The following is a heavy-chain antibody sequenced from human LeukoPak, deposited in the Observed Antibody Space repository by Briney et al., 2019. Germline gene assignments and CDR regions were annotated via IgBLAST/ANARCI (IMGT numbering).Heavy chain of an antibody. D-gene: IGHD2-2*01. CDR1: GFTFSSYS. CDR2: IRSSSSTI. V-gene: IGHV3-48*01. J-gene: IGHJ3*02. Sequence: PGGSLRLSCAASGFTFSSYSMNWVRQAPGKGLEWVSYIRSSSSTIYYADSVKGRFTISRDNAKNSLYLQMNSLRAEDTAVYYCAHIVVVPAAIRDAFDIWGQGTMVTVSS. CDR3: AHIVVVPAAIRDAFDI.